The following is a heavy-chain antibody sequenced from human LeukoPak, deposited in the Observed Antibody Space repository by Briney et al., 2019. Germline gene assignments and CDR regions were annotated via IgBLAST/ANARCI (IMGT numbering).Heavy chain of an antibody. CDR3: AELGITMIGGV. CDR2: ISSSGSTI. Sequence: GGSVRLSCAASGFTFSSYEMNWIRQAPGKGLEWVSYISSSGSTIYYADSVKGRFTISRDNAKNSLYLQMNSLRAEDTAVYYCAELGITMIGGVWGKGTTVTISS. D-gene: IGHD3-10*02. V-gene: IGHV3-48*03. CDR1: GFTFSSYE. J-gene: IGHJ6*04.